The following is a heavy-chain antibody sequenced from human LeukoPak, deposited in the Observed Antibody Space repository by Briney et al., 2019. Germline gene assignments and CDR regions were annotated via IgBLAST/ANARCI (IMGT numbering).Heavy chain of an antibody. Sequence: ASVKVSCKASGYSFTNYDINWVRQATGQGLEWMGWMNPNSGNTAYAQKFQGRVTMTRNTSISTAYMELSSLKSEDTAVYFCARADYDTSASTRKQTAYWGQGTLVTVSS. D-gene: IGHD3-22*01. CDR2: MNPNSGNT. CDR1: GYSFTNYD. J-gene: IGHJ4*02. CDR3: ARADYDTSASTRKQTAY. V-gene: IGHV1-8*01.